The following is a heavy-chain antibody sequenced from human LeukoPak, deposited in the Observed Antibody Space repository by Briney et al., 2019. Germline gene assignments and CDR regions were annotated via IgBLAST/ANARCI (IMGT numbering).Heavy chain of an antibody. V-gene: IGHV3-53*01. CDR1: GFTVSSNY. J-gene: IGHJ4*02. Sequence: GGSLRLSCAASGFTVSSNYMSWVRQAPGKGLEWVSVIYSGGSTYYADSVKGRFTISRDNAKNSLYLQMNSLRAEDTAVYYCARDRNTDFWSGYYTNYFDYWGQGTLVTVSS. CDR3: ARDRNTDFWSGYYTNYFDY. CDR2: IYSGGST. D-gene: IGHD3-3*01.